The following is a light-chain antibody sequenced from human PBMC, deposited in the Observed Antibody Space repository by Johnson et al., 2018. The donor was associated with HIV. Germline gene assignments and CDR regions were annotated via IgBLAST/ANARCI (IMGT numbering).Light chain of an antibody. CDR2: DNN. CDR3: GTWDSSLSAVV. Sequence: QSVLTQPPSVSAAPGQKVTISCSGSSSNIGNNYVSWYQQLPGRAPKLLIYDNNKRPSGIPDRFSGSKSGTSATLGITGLQTGDEADYYCGTWDSSLSAVVCGTGTKVTVL. V-gene: IGLV1-51*01. J-gene: IGLJ1*01. CDR1: SSNIGNNY.